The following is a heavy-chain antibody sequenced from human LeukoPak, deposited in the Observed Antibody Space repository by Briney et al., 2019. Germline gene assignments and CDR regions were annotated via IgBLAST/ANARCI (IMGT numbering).Heavy chain of an antibody. CDR1: DGSFSGYY. J-gene: IGHJ6*03. CDR3: ARVFDSGSQAYFYYMDV. CDR2: INHSGST. Sequence: PSETLSLTCAVYDGSFSGYYWSWIRQPPGKGLEWIGEINHSGSTNYNPSLKSRVTISLDTSKSQFSLKVRYVTAADTAVYYCARVFDSGSQAYFYYMDVWGKGTTVTISS. D-gene: IGHD3-10*01. V-gene: IGHV4-34*01.